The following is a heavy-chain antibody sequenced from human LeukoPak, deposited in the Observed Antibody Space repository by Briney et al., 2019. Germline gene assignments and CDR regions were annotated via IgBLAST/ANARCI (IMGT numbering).Heavy chain of an antibody. Sequence: GGSLRLSCAASGFLVSSKYMSWVRQAPGKGLEWVSVIYSGGSTYYADSVKGRFTISRDNSKNTLYLQMGSLRAEDMAVYYCARVSVGPDFDYWGQGTLVTVSS. V-gene: IGHV3-66*01. CDR1: GFLVSSKY. D-gene: IGHD3/OR15-3a*01. CDR3: ARVSVGPDFDY. J-gene: IGHJ4*02. CDR2: IYSGGST.